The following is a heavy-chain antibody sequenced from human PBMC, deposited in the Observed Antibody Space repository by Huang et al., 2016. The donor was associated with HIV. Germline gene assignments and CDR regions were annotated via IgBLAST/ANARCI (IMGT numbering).Heavy chain of an antibody. CDR3: AKDRSGGSYYFDS. Sequence: QVHLVESGGGVVQPGRSLRLSCAASGFSFKSYKMHWVRQAPGKGLEWVAGISYDGNNKYYPDSLRGRFAISRDNSKTALYLEMNSLRADDTAVYFCAKDRSGGSYYFDSWGRGTLVTVSS. V-gene: IGHV3-30*18. CDR2: ISYDGNNK. D-gene: IGHD1-26*01. CDR1: GFSFKSYK. J-gene: IGHJ4*02.